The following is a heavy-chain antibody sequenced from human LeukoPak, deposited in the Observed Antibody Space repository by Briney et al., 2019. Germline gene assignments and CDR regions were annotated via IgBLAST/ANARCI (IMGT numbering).Heavy chain of an antibody. CDR3: AREISSWYRTEGRFDP. D-gene: IGHD6-13*01. V-gene: IGHV3-7*01. Sequence: PGGSLRLSCAASGFTFSNYWMSWVRQAPGKGLQWVANIKQDGSEKYYVDSLKGRFTISRDNAKNSLYLRMNSLRAEDTAVYYCAREISSWYRTEGRFDPWGQGTLVTVSS. CDR1: GFTFSNYW. CDR2: IKQDGSEK. J-gene: IGHJ5*02.